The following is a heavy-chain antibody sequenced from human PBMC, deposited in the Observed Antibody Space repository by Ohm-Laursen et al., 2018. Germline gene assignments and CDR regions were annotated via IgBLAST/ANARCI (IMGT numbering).Heavy chain of an antibody. CDR2: IGSAGDT. CDR1: GFTFSTYD. D-gene: IGHD5-18*01. J-gene: IGHJ6*02. V-gene: IGHV3-13*01. Sequence: GSLRLSCTASGFTFSTYDIHWVRQATGKGLEWVSGIGSAGDTYYPGSVKGRFTISRENAKNSVYLQMNSLRAGDTAVYYCARCGGYSYGSWYYYGMDVWGQGTTVTVSS. CDR3: ARCGGYSYGSWYYYGMDV.